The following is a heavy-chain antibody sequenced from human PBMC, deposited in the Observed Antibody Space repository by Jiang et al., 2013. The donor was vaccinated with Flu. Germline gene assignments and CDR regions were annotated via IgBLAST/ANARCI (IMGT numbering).Heavy chain of an antibody. V-gene: IGHV3-23*01. J-gene: IGHJ4*02. CDR3: AKSTSDTSY. CDR1: GFTFSSYA. CDR2: ISSSGGST. Sequence: QLLESGGGVVQPGRSLRLSCAASGFTFSSYAMSWVRQAPGKGLEWVSAISSSGGSTYYADSVKGRFTISRDNSKNTLYLQMNSLRAEDTAVYYCAKSTSDTSYWGQGTLVTVSS.